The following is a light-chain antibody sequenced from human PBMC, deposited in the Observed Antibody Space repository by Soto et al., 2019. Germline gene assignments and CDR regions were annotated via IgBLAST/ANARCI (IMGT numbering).Light chain of an antibody. CDR3: SSYAGSNILV. V-gene: IGLV2-8*01. Sequence: QSVLAQPPSASGSPGQSVTISCTGTSSDVGGYNYVSWYQQHPGKAPKSMIYEVSKRPSGVPDRFSGSKSSNTASLTVSGLQAEDEADYYCSSYAGSNILVFGGGTKLTAL. J-gene: IGLJ2*01. CDR2: EVS. CDR1: SSDVGGYNY.